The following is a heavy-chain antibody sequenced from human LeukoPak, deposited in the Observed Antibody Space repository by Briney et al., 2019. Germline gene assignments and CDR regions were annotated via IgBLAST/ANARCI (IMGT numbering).Heavy chain of an antibody. CDR2: INHSGST. J-gene: IGHJ4*02. CDR3: ARAGGYYDSSGNRVGYFDY. D-gene: IGHD3-22*01. Sequence: SETLSLTCAVYGGSFSGYSWSWIRQPPGKGLEWIGEINHSGSTNYNPSLKSRVTISVDTSKNQFSLKLSSVTAADTAVYYCARAGGYYDSSGNRVGYFDYWGQGTLVTVSS. CDR1: GGSFSGYS. V-gene: IGHV4-34*01.